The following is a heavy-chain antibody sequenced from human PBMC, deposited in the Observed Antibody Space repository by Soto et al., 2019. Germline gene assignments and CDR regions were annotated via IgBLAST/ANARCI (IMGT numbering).Heavy chain of an antibody. J-gene: IGHJ4*02. CDR2: IYYSGST. V-gene: IGHV4-61*01. Sequence: SETLSLTCTVSGGSVSSGSYYWSWIRQPPGKGLEWIGYIYYSGSTNYNPSLKSRVTISVDTSKNQFSLKLSSVTAADTAVYYCAREHGGNLDYWGQGTLVTVST. D-gene: IGHD2-15*01. CDR1: GGSVSSGSYY. CDR3: AREHGGNLDY.